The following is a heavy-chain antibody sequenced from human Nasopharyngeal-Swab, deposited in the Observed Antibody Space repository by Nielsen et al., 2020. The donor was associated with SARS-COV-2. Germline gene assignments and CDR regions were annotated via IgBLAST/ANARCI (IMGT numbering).Heavy chain of an antibody. J-gene: IGHJ6*02. CDR3: ARVRIDSGPDYYYYGMDV. V-gene: IGHV4-59*01. D-gene: IGHD3-22*01. Sequence: SETLSLTCTVSGGSISSYYWSWIRQPPGKGLEWIGYIYYSGSTNYNPSLKSRVTISVDTSKNQFSLKLSSVTAADTAVYYCARVRIDSGPDYYYYGMDVWGQGTTVTVSS. CDR2: IYYSGST. CDR1: GGSISSYY.